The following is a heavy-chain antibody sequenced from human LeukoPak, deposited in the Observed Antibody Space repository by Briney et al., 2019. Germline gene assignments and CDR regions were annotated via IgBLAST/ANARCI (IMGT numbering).Heavy chain of an antibody. J-gene: IGHJ4*02. CDR1: GGTFSSYA. Sequence: GASVKVSCKASGGTFSSYAISWVRQAPGQGLEWMGGIIPIFGTANYAQKFQGRVTITADESTSTAYMELSSLRSEDTAVYYCASTPENTYYGSGSYIGYWGQGTLVTVSS. CDR2: IIPIFGTA. CDR3: ASTPENTYYGSGSYIGY. V-gene: IGHV1-69*13. D-gene: IGHD3-10*01.